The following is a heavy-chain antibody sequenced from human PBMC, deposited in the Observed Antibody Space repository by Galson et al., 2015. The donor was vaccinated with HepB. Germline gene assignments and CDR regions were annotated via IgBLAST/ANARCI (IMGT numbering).Heavy chain of an antibody. CDR3: ARGPARKYCSSTSCYTEYYYGMDV. CDR1: GLTPSDYY. CDR2: ISSSGSYT. J-gene: IGHJ6*02. V-gene: IGHV3-11*06. Sequence: PLRLYRETSGLTPSDYYMSRIRQAPGKGLEWVSYISSSGSYTNYADSMKGRFTIYRENAKNSLSLQMNSLRAEDTAVYYCARGPARKYCSSTSCYTEYYYGMDVWGQGTTVTVSS. D-gene: IGHD2-2*02.